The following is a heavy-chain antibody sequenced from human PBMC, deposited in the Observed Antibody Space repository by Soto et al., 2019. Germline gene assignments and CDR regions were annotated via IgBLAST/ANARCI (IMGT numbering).Heavy chain of an antibody. CDR1: GDSISSGDYY. Sequence: SETLSLTCTVSGDSISSGDYYWSWIRQPPGKGLEWIGNIFYTGSTYYNPSLQSRVSISVDTSKNQFSLRLTSVTAADTAIYYCARDRVRRDNKPYGMDVWGQGTTVTVSS. CDR3: ARDRVRRDNKPYGMDV. D-gene: IGHD2-21*01. V-gene: IGHV4-30-4*01. J-gene: IGHJ6*02. CDR2: IFYTGST.